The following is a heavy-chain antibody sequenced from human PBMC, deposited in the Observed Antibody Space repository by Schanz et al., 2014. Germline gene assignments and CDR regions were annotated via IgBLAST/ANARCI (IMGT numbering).Heavy chain of an antibody. CDR2: IKKDGSEN. Sequence: EVQLVESEGGLVQPGGSLRLSCEGSGFSFSDYWMGWVRQAPGKGLEWVANIKKDGSENYYAGSVKGRFIISRDNAKTSQYFQMTLLREEDTAIYYCVRDSSGDWEKFGGPPPSHYDNWGRGTLVTVSS. CDR1: GFSFSDYW. D-gene: IGHD3-10*01. CDR3: VRDSSGDWEKFGGPPPSHYDN. J-gene: IGHJ4*02. V-gene: IGHV3-7*01.